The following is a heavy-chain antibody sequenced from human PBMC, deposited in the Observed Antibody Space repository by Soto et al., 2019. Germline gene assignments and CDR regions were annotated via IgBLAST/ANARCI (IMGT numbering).Heavy chain of an antibody. V-gene: IGHV1-24*01. J-gene: IGHJ4*02. CDR3: ATGGGKSGWESVYYFDY. D-gene: IGHD6-19*01. Sequence: ASVKVSCKVSGYTLTELSMHWVRQAPGKGLEWMGGFDPEDGETIYAQKFQGRVTMTEDTSTDTAYMELSSLRSEDTAVYYCATGGGKSGWESVYYFDYWGQGTLVTVSS. CDR2: FDPEDGET. CDR1: GYTLTELS.